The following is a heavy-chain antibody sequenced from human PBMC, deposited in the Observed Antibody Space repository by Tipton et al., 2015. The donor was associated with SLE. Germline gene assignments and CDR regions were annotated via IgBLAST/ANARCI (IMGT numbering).Heavy chain of an antibody. CDR2: IYYGGGT. CDR3: ARDRRGWYFDL. CDR1: GGSLSSYY. Sequence: TLSLTCTVSGGSLSSYYWSWIRQPPGKGLEWIGNIYYGGGTYYNPSLESRVTISLDTSKNQFSLKLNSVTAADTAVYYCARDRRGWYFDLWGRGTLVTVSS. J-gene: IGHJ2*01. V-gene: IGHV4-59*06. D-gene: IGHD1-14*01.